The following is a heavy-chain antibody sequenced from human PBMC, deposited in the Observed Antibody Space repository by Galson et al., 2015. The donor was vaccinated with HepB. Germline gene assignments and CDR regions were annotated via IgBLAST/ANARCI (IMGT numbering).Heavy chain of an antibody. Sequence: SLRLSCAASGFTFSGYWMHWVRQAPGKGLVWVSSINTDGRSTTYADSVKGRFTISRDNAENTLYLQMNSLRAEDTAVYYCARYSCSYTTCYLFDYWGQGTLVTVSS. CDR1: GFTFSGYW. D-gene: IGHD2-2*01. V-gene: IGHV3-74*01. J-gene: IGHJ4*02. CDR3: ARYSCSYTTCYLFDY. CDR2: INTDGRST.